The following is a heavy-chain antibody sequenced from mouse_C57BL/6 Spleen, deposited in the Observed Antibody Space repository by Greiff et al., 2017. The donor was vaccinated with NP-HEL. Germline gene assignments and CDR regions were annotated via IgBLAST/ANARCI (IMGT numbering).Heavy chain of an antibody. V-gene: IGHV1-80*01. CDR3: ARSNYKDAMDY. D-gene: IGHD2-1*01. Sequence: QVQLQQSGAELVKPGASVKISCKASGYAFSSYWMNWVKQRPGKGLEWIGQIYPGDGDTNYNGKFKGKATLTADNSSSTAYMQLSSLTSEDSAVYFCARSNYKDAMDYWGQGTSVTVSS. CDR1: GYAFSSYW. J-gene: IGHJ4*01. CDR2: IYPGDGDT.